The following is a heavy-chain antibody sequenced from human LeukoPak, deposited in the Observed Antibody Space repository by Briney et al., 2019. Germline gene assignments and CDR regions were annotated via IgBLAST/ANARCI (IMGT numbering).Heavy chain of an antibody. CDR1: GGSFSGYY. CDR2: INQSGRT. CDR3: ARGWFGSRHNSYADDNAFDV. Sequence: SETLSLTCAVSGGSFSGYYWSWIRQVPGKGLEWLGEINQSGRTNYNPSLKSRVTISVDTSKNQISLKLNFVTATDTAIYYCARGWFGSRHNSYADDNAFDVWGQGTMVTVSS. V-gene: IGHV4-34*01. J-gene: IGHJ3*01. D-gene: IGHD5-18*01.